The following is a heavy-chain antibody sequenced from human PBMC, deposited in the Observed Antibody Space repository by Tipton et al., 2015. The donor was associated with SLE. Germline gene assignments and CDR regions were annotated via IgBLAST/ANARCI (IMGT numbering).Heavy chain of an antibody. J-gene: IGHJ3*02. CDR1: GGSIRNYY. D-gene: IGHD2-15*01. CDR2: IHYSGST. V-gene: IGHV4-59*12. Sequence: TLSLTCTVSGGSIRNYYWSWIRQPPGKGLEWIGYIHYSGSTNYNPSLKSRVTMSVDTSKNQFSLKLRSVTAADTATYYCARDATRALDIWGQGTMVTVSS. CDR3: ARDATRALDI.